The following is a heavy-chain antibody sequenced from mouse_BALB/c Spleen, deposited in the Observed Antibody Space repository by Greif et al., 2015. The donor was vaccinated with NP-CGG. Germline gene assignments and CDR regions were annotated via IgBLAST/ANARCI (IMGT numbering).Heavy chain of an antibody. J-gene: IGHJ1*01. CDR2: ISSGGGST. V-gene: IGHV5-12-1*01. D-gene: IGHD3-3*01. CDR1: GFAFSSYD. Sequence: EVKLVESGGGLVKPGGSLKLSCAASGFAFSSYDMSWVRQTPEKRLEWVAYISSGGGSTYYPDTVKGRFTISRDNAKNTLYLQMSSLKSEDTAMYYCARHRALSIWYFDVWGAGTTVTVSS. CDR3: ARHRALSIWYFDV.